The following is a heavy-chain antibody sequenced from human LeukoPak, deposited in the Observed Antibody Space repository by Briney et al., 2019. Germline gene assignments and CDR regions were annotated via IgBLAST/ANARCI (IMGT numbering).Heavy chain of an antibody. D-gene: IGHD6-19*01. CDR1: GFTFSNYA. Sequence: PGGSLRLSCAASGFTFSNYAMSWVRQAPGRGLEWVSAITGSGGNTYYADSVKGRFTIFRDNAKNTVDLQMNSLSAEDTAVYYCARGSGGFDYWGQGSLVTVSS. J-gene: IGHJ4*02. CDR2: ITGSGGNT. CDR3: ARGSGGFDY. V-gene: IGHV3-23*01.